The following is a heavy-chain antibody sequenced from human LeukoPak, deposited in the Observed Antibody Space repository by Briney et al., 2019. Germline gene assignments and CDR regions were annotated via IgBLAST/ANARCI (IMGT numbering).Heavy chain of an antibody. CDR3: ARDPGSTDHFDY. D-gene: IGHD2-2*01. J-gene: IGHJ4*02. CDR1: GGTFSSYA. CDR2: IIPILGIA. Sequence: SVKVSCKASGGTFSSYAISWVRQAPGQGLEWMGRIIPILGIANYAQKFQGRVTITADKSTSTAYMELRSLRSDDTAVYYCARDPGSTDHFDYWGQGTLVTVSS. V-gene: IGHV1-69*04.